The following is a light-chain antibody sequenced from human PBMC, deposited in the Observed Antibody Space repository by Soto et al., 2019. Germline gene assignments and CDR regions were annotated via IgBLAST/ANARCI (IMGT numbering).Light chain of an antibody. CDR3: TSYSGTNKLL. CDR1: SSDIGDYDY. Sequence: QSVLTQPPSASGSPGQSVTISCSGTSSDIGDYDYVSWYQQHPGKVPKLIISEVKMRPSGVPDRFSASKSGNTASLTVSGLQAEDEAHYYCTSYSGTNKLLFGGGTKVTGL. V-gene: IGLV2-8*01. CDR2: EVK. J-gene: IGLJ2*01.